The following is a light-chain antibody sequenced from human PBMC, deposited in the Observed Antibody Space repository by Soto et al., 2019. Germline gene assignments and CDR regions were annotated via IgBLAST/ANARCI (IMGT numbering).Light chain of an antibody. V-gene: IGKV1-12*01. CDR3: QLANSFPYT. CDR1: QGVSNW. Sequence: DIQMTQSPSSVSASVGDRVTITCRASQGVSNWLAWYQQKPGKAPKLLIYAASTLRSGVPSRFRGSGSGTDFTFTISSLQPEDFATYYCQLANSFPYTFGQGTKLEIK. CDR2: AAS. J-gene: IGKJ2*01.